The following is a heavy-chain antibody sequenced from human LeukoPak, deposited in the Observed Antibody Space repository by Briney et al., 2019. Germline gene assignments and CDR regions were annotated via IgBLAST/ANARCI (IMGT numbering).Heavy chain of an antibody. D-gene: IGHD3-22*01. J-gene: IGHJ4*02. V-gene: IGHV4-4*07. CDR2: IYTSGST. Sequence: SETLSLTCTVSGGSIISYYWSWIRQPAGKGLEWIGRIYTSGSTNFSPSLKSRVTMSVDTSKNQFSLKLSSVTAADTAVYNCARSDYYDSQFDYWGQGTLVTVSS. CDR1: GGSIISYY. CDR3: ARSDYYDSQFDY.